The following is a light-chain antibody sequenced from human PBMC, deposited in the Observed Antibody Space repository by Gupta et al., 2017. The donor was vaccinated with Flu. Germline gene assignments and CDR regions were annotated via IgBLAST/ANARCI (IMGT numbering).Light chain of an antibody. J-gene: IGLJ2*01. CDR1: SSNVGTNP. CDR2: SNN. Sequence: SLLTQPPSASGTPGQRVTISCSGSSSNVGTNPVNWYQHLPGAAPKLLIFSNNQRPSGVPDRFSGSRSGTSASLAISGLQSEDEADYYCAAWDDTLDGHVVFGGGTKLTVL. V-gene: IGLV1-44*01. CDR3: AAWDDTLDGHVV.